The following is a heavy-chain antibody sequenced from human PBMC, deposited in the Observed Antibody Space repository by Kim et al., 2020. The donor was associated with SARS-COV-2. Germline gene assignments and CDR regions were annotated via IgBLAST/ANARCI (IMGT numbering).Heavy chain of an antibody. V-gene: IGHV3-23*01. CDR1: RFTFSSSA. CDR2: IFGSGHGT. Sequence: GGSLRLYCVASRFTFSSSAMTWVRQAPGKGLEWVSTIFGSGHGTYYTDSVKGRFLVSRDNSKNTLYLQMNNLKADDTATYYCAKNVHVTSVTFLWYFDLWGRGTSVIVSS. CDR3: AKNVHVTSVTFLWYFDL. J-gene: IGHJ2*01. D-gene: IGHD2-2*01.